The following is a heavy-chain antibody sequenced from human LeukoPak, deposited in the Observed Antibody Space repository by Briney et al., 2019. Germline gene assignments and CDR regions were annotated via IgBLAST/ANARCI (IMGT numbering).Heavy chain of an antibody. Sequence: ASVKVSCKASGYTFTGYYMHWVRQAPGQGLEWMGWINPNSGGTNYAQKFQGRVTMTRDTSISTAYMELSRLRSDDTAVYYCAKDAEDRGGGYYFDYWGQGTLVTVSS. CDR1: GYTFTGYY. J-gene: IGHJ4*02. V-gene: IGHV1-2*02. D-gene: IGHD3-16*01. CDR3: AKDAEDRGGGYYFDY. CDR2: INPNSGGT.